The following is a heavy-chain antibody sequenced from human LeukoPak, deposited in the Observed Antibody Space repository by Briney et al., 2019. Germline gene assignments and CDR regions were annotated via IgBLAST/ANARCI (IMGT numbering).Heavy chain of an antibody. V-gene: IGHV3-21*01. CDR2: ISSRSSYI. D-gene: IGHD6-6*01. CDR1: RFTFSNHT. CDR3: AKSPRDSTSLRFAC. Sequence: GGSLRLSCAASRFTFSNHTMNLVRQAPGKGLEWVSSISSRSSYIFYADSVKGRFTISRDNAKNSLFLQMNSLRAEDTAVYYCAKSPRDSTSLRFACWGQGTLVTVSS. J-gene: IGHJ4*02.